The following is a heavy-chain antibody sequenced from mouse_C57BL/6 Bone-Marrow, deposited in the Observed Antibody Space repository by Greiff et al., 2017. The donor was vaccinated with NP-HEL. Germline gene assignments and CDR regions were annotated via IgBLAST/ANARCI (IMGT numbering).Heavy chain of an antibody. D-gene: IGHD1-1*01. CDR3: AREGSSYYFDY. Sequence: EVKLMESEGGLVQPGSSMKLSCTASGFTFSDYYMAWVRQVPEKGLEWVANINYDGSSTYYLDSLKSRFIISRDNAKNILYLQMSSLKSEDTATYYGAREGSSYYFDYWGQGTTLTVSS. CDR1: GFTFSDYY. V-gene: IGHV5-16*01. CDR2: INYDGSST. J-gene: IGHJ2*01.